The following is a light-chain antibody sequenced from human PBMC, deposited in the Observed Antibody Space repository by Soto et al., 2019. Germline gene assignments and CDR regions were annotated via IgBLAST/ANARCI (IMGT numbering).Light chain of an antibody. CDR1: NIGIKS. Sequence: SYELTQPPSVSVAPGQTARISCGGNNIGIKSVHWYQQKPGQAPVVAVYDDSARPSGIPERFSGSNSGNTATLTISRVEAGDEADYYWQVWDSSSDHVVFGGGTKLTVL. CDR3: QVWDSSSDHVV. J-gene: IGLJ2*01. CDR2: DDS. V-gene: IGLV3-21*02.